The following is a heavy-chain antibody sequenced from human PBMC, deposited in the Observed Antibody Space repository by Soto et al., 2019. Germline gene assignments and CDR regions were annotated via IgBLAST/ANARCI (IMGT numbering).Heavy chain of an antibody. Sequence: GGSLRLSCAASGFTFSSYAMSWVRQAPGKGLEWVSAISGSGGSTYYADSVKGRFTISRDNSKNTLYLQMNSLRAEDTAVYYCAKVTRDCSSTSCYMRHYYYCGMDVWGQGTTVTVSS. CDR3: AKVTRDCSSTSCYMRHYYYCGMDV. V-gene: IGHV3-23*01. CDR1: GFTFSSYA. CDR2: ISGSGGST. J-gene: IGHJ6*02. D-gene: IGHD2-2*02.